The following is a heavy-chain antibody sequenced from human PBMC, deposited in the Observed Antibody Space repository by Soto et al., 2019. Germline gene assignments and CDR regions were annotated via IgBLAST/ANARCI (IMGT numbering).Heavy chain of an antibody. J-gene: IGHJ4*02. Sequence: PSETLSLTCTVSGGSISSGDYYWSWIRQPPGKGLEWIGYIYYSGSTYYNPSLKSRVTISVDTSKNQFSLKLSSVTAADTAVYYCARGETGTTVDYWGQGTLVTVPQ. CDR3: ARGETGTTVDY. CDR2: IYYSGST. CDR1: GGSISSGDYY. D-gene: IGHD1-7*01. V-gene: IGHV4-30-4*01.